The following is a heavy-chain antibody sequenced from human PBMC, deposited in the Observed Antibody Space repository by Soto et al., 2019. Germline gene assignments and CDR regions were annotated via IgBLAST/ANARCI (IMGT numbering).Heavy chain of an antibody. CDR3: TREASSWGFAFDL. J-gene: IGHJ3*01. D-gene: IGHD3-16*01. CDR1: GFTFSDYA. CDR2: IFGSGAPT. Sequence: EVQLLESGGGLVQPGGSLRLSCAASGFTFSDYAMSWVRQAPGKGLQWVSTIFGSGAPTHYADSVKGRFGISRDNSNNMLFLEMNSLKDEDTAVYYCTREASSWGFAFDLWGQGTRVGVSS. V-gene: IGHV3-23*01.